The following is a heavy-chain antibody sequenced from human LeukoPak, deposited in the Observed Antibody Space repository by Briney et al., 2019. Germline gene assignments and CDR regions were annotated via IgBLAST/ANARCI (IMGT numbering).Heavy chain of an antibody. CDR2: ISSNGGST. D-gene: IGHD3-22*01. Sequence: GGSLRLSCSASGFTFSYYAMHWFRQAEGKGLEFVSGISSNGGSTYYADSLKGRFTVSRDNSNNTLYLQMSSLRAEDTAIYYCAKGPTYDSLPYYFDYWGQGTLVTVSS. J-gene: IGHJ4*02. V-gene: IGHV3-64D*09. CDR1: GFTFSYYA. CDR3: AKGPTYDSLPYYFDY.